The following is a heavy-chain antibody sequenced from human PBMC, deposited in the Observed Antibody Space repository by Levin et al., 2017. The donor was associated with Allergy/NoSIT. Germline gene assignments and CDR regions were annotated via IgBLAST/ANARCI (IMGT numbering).Heavy chain of an antibody. CDR1: GFPFNNYW. CDR3: ARLMVRGGVDWFGP. Sequence: GGSLRLSCRASGFPFNNYWMSWVRQAPGKGLEWVANIRQDGNKTYYVDSVEGRFTISRDNAENSLYLHMHSLRAEDTAVYYCARLMVRGGVDWFGPWGPGTLLTVSS. V-gene: IGHV3-7*01. D-gene: IGHD3-10*01. J-gene: IGHJ5*02. CDR2: IRQDGNKT.